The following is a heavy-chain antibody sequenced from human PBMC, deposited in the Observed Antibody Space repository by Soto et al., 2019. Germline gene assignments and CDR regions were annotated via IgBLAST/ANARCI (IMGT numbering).Heavy chain of an antibody. CDR1: GGTFSSYA. CDR2: IIPIFGTA. J-gene: IGHJ5*02. CDR3: ARTVILTGRGAHWFDP. D-gene: IGHD3-9*01. V-gene: IGHV1-69*13. Sequence: SVKVSCKASGGTFSSYAISWVRQAPGQGLEWMGGIIPIFGTANYAQKFQGRVTITADESTSTAYMELSSLRSEDTAVYYCARTVILTGRGAHWFDPWGQGTLVTVSS.